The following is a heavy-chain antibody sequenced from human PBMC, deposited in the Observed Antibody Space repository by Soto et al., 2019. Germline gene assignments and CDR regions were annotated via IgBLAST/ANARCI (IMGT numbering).Heavy chain of an antibody. D-gene: IGHD2-21*02. CDR2: ISSLGDST. Sequence: EVQLVESGGGLVQPGGSLRLSCAASGFMFNSYAMHWVRQAPGKGLEYVSAISSLGDSTFYANSVKDRFTISRDNSKNTLYLQMGSLRAEDMAVYYCARRTAGGYFDLWGRGTLVTVSS. CDR3: ARRTAGGYFDL. J-gene: IGHJ2*01. V-gene: IGHV3-64*01. CDR1: GFMFNSYA.